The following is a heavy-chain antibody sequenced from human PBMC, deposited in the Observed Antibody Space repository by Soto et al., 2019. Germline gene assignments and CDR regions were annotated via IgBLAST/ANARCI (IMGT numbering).Heavy chain of an antibody. Sequence: ASVKVACKASGYTFTTYGISWVRQAPGQGLEWMGWINGYNGNTDYPQKLQGRVTMTTDTSTSTAYMELRSLRSDDTAVYYCAREGSARYYYYGMDVWGQGTTVTVSS. V-gene: IGHV1-18*01. J-gene: IGHJ6*02. D-gene: IGHD6-19*01. CDR1: GYTFTTYG. CDR2: INGYNGNT. CDR3: AREGSARYYYYGMDV.